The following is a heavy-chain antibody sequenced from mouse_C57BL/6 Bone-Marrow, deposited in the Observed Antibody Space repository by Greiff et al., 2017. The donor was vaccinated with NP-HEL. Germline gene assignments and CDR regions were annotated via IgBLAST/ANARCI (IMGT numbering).Heavy chain of an antibody. CDR3: AIFTTVVAARYFDV. Sequence: EVQLQESGAELVKPGASVKFSCTASGFNFKDYYMHWVKQRTEQGLEWIGRIDPEDGETKYAPKFKGKATITADTSSNTAYLQLSSLTSEDTAVYYCAIFTTVVAARYFDVWGTGTTVTVSS. V-gene: IGHV14-2*01. D-gene: IGHD1-1*01. CDR2: IDPEDGET. CDR1: GFNFKDYY. J-gene: IGHJ1*03.